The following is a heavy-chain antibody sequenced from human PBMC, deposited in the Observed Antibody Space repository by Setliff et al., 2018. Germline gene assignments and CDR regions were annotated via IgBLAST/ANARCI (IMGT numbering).Heavy chain of an antibody. CDR1: GFTFSDYG. J-gene: IGHJ4*02. D-gene: IGHD3-10*01. Sequence: GGSLRLSCAASGFTFSDYGMHWVRQAPGKGLEWVAFTRYDGSNKYYADSVKGRFTISRDNSKNTLYLQMSSLRAEDTAVYYCAKDMAGGFPYYFDYWGQGTLVTAPQ. CDR3: AKDMAGGFPYYFDY. V-gene: IGHV3-30*02. CDR2: TRYDGSNK.